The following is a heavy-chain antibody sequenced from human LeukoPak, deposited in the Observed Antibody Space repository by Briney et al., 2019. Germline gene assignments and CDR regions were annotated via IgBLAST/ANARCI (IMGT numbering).Heavy chain of an antibody. Sequence: SETLSLTCTVSGGSISSYYWSWIRQPPGQGLEWIGYIYYSGSSNYNPSLKSRVTISVDTSKNQVSLKLSSVTAADTAVYYCEIAVAGTIDYWGQGTLVTVSS. J-gene: IGHJ4*02. D-gene: IGHD6-19*01. CDR3: EIAVAGTIDY. CDR2: IYYSGSS. V-gene: IGHV4-59*12. CDR1: GGSISSYY.